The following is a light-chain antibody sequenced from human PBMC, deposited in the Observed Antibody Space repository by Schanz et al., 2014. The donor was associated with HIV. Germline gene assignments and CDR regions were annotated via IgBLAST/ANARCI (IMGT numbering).Light chain of an antibody. J-gene: IGLJ3*02. CDR1: NSNIRSNT. CDR3: AGWDDSLNGWV. CDR2: ANM. V-gene: IGLV1-44*01. Sequence: QSVLTQPPSASGTPGQRVTISCSVSNSNIRSNTINWLQHLPGTAPKLLMYANMERPSGVPDRFSGSGSGTSASLAISGLQSEDEADYYCAGWDDSLNGWVFGGGTKLTVL.